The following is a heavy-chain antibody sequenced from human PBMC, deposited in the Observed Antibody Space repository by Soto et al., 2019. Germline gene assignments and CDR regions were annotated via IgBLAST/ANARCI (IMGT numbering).Heavy chain of an antibody. D-gene: IGHD2-15*01. CDR2: INPDNGNT. V-gene: IGHV1-3*01. J-gene: IGHJ5*02. Sequence: ASVKVSCKASGYSFTRYTMNWVRQAPGQRLEWMGWINPDNGNTKSSQKFQDRVIITRDTSASTAYMDLSSLRSEDTAVYYCARGIATGQLDPWGQGTLVTVSS. CDR3: ARGIATGQLDP. CDR1: GYSFTRYT.